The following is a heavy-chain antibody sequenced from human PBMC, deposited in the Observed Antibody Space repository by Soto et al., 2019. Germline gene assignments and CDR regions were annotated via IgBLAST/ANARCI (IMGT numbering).Heavy chain of an antibody. D-gene: IGHD2-8*02. CDR3: ARVLPGGLSLDD. CDR1: SDSITSYY. Sequence: QVQLQESGPGLMMPSETLSLTCTVSSDSITSYYWSWIRQSPGQGLEWIGYILHSGRTNHNPSLKSRLTISIDASKNQFSLRLGSVSAADTAVYYCARVLPGGLSLDDWGQGTLVTVSS. J-gene: IGHJ4*02. CDR2: ILHSGRT. V-gene: IGHV4-59*01.